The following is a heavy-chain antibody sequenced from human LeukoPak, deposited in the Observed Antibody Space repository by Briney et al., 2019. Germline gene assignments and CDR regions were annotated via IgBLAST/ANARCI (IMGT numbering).Heavy chain of an antibody. J-gene: IGHJ4*02. V-gene: IGHV1-18*01. CDR3: ARDVYYYDSNGYYDY. CDR1: GYTFTSYG. Sequence: ASVKVSCKASGYTFTSYGISWVRQAPGQGLEWMGWISAYNGNTNYAQKLQGRVTMTTDTSTSTAYMELRSLRSDDTAVYYCARDVYYYDSNGYYDYWGQGTLVTVSS. D-gene: IGHD3-22*01. CDR2: ISAYNGNT.